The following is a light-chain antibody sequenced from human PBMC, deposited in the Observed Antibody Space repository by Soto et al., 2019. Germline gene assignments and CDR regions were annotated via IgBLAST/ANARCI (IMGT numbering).Light chain of an antibody. Sequence: QSALTQPASVSGSPGQSITISCTGTNSNLGDYNYVSWYQLYPGKAPRLILYGVNYPPTGGSNRFSGSKSVNTASLTISGLQSEDEADYYCCSYTRSDVVFGGGTKVTVL. V-gene: IGLV2-14*01. CDR2: GVN. CDR1: NSNLGDYNY. CDR3: CSYTRSDVV. J-gene: IGLJ2*01.